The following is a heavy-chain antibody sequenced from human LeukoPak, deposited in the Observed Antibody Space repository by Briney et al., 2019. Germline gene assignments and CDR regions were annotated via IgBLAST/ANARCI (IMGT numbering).Heavy chain of an antibody. CDR3: ARERRLGKSFDS. V-gene: IGHV4-34*01. CDR1: GGSFSGYY. Sequence: SETLSLTCAVYGGSFSGYYWSWIRQPPGKGLEWIGEINHSGSTNYNPSLKSRVTISVDTSKNQFSLKLSSVTAADTAVYYCARERRLGKSFDSWGQGTLVTVSS. CDR2: INHSGST. J-gene: IGHJ4*02. D-gene: IGHD7-27*01.